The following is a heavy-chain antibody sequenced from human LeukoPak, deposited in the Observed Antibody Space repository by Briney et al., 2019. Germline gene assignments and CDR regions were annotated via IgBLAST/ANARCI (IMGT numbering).Heavy chain of an antibody. V-gene: IGHV4-39*01. CDR2: IYYSGST. D-gene: IGHD6-13*01. CDR3: ATTTGYSRQPNDY. J-gene: IGHJ4*02. Sequence: SETLSLTCTVSGGSISSSSYYWGWIRQPPGKGLEWIGSIYYSGSTHYNPSLKSRVTISVDTSKNQFSLKLSSVTAADTAVYYCATTTGYSRQPNDYWGQGTLVTVSS. CDR1: GGSISSSSYY.